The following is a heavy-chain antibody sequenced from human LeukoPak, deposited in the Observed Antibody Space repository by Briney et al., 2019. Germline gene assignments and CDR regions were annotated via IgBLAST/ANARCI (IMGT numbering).Heavy chain of an antibody. CDR2: IYYSGST. J-gene: IGHJ4*02. CDR1: GGSISSGDYY. V-gene: IGHV4-30-4*08. CDR3: ARDDGDYYFDY. Sequence: PSQCLSLTCTVSGGSISSGDYYWSWIRQPPGKGLEWIGYIYYSGSTYYNPSLKSRVTISVDTSKNQFSLKLSSVTAAHTAVYYCARDDGDYYFDYWGQGTLVTVSS. D-gene: IGHD4-17*01.